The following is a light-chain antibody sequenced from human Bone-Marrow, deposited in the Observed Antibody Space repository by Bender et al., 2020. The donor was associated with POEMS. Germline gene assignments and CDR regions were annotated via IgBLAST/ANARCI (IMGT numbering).Light chain of an antibody. CDR3: TSRNTTTNHLV. CDR2: DKN. J-gene: IGLJ2*01. V-gene: IGLV3-19*01. Sequence: SSELTQDPAVSVSLGQTVRITCQGDSFTYCSANWYQQKPGLAPILVIFDKNTRPSGIPDRFSGSSSGNAASLTITAALAEDEADYYCTSRNTTTNHLVFGGGTKLTVL. CDR1: SFTYCS.